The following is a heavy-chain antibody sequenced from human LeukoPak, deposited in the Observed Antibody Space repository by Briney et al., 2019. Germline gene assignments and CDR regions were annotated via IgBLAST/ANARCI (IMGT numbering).Heavy chain of an antibody. J-gene: IGHJ3*02. V-gene: IGHV3-23*01. CDR2: VSTNGDVT. Sequence: GGSLRLSCVASGLTFNSHSTSWVRQAPGMGLEWVSVVSTNGDVTFYADSVKGRFTISRDNSKNTLFLQMNSLRAEDTAVYYCAKVPVDTAMPQAHAFDIWGQGTMVTVSS. D-gene: IGHD5-18*01. CDR3: AKVPVDTAMPQAHAFDI. CDR1: GLTFNSHS.